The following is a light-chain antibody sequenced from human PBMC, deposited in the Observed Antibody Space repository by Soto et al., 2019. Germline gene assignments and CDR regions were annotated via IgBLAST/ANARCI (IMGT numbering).Light chain of an antibody. CDR1: QSVSSN. V-gene: IGKV3-15*01. Sequence: EIVMTQSPATLSVSPGERATLSCRASQSVSSNLAWYQQKPGQAPRLLIYGASTRATGIPCRFSGSGSGTEFTLTISSLQSEDFAVFYCQQYNNWPFTFGPGTKVDIK. CDR2: GAS. CDR3: QQYNNWPFT. J-gene: IGKJ3*01.